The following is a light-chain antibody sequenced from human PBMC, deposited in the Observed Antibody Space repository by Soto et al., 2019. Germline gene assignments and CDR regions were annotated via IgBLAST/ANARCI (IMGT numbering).Light chain of an antibody. CDR1: SSDVGGYDY. CDR3: FSYAGSNNVV. V-gene: IGLV2-8*01. Sequence: QSALTQPPSASGSPGQSVTISCTGTSSDVGGYDYVSWYQQHPGKAPKLMIYEVTKRPSGVPDRFSGSKSGNTASLTVSGLQAEDEDDYYCFSYAGSNNVVFGGGTKLTVL. J-gene: IGLJ2*01. CDR2: EVT.